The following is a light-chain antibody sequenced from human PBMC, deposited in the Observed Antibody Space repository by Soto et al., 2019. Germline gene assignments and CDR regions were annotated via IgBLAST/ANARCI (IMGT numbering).Light chain of an antibody. V-gene: IGKV1-5*01. Sequence: DIQMTQSPSTLSASVGDRVTITCRASQSISTWLAWYQQKPGKAPKTLIYDASSLESGVPSRFSGSGSGTEFTLTISSLQPDDFATYYCQQYNSYSRTFGQGTKVDIK. CDR2: DAS. J-gene: IGKJ1*01. CDR1: QSISTW. CDR3: QQYNSYSRT.